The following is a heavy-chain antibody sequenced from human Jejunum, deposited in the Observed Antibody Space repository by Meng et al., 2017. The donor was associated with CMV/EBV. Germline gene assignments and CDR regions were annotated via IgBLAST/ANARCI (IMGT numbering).Heavy chain of an antibody. V-gene: IGHV4-4*01. J-gene: IGHJ4*02. Sequence: LPLPCVVSGGSLIVPTWWIWVRHPPGGGLEWIGEIFHSGATNYNPSLKSRVTISIDNSKNQFSLKLTSVTAADTAVYFCGDPPAGYWGQGVLVTVSS. CDR2: IFHSGAT. CDR1: GGSLIVPTW. CDR3: GDPPAGY.